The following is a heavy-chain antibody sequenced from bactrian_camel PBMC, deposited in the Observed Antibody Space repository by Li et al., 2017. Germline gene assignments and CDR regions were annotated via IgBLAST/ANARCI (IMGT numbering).Heavy chain of an antibody. CDR3: AAERGPSRDQTDYALFHGCLFGY. CDR2: ISPSGGDT. Sequence: CAASGFTFSASYMSWVRQAPGKGVVSVATISPSGGDTYYSDSAKGRFSISKDNAKNTLYLEMNTLKPEDTAMYYCAAERGPSRDQTDYALFHGCLFGYWGQGTQVTVS. D-gene: IGHD5*01. CDR1: GFTFSASY. J-gene: IGHJ6*01. V-gene: IGHV3S28*01.